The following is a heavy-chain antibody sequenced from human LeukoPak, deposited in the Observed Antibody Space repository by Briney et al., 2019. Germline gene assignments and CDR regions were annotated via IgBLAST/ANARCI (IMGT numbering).Heavy chain of an antibody. CDR2: IKSKTDGGTT. V-gene: IGHV3-15*01. D-gene: IGHD3-22*01. CDR1: GFTFSNAW. J-gene: IGHJ4*02. CDR3: TTFSMIVVVITT. Sequence: GGSLRLSCAASGFTFSNAWMSWVRQAPGKGLERVGRIKSKTDGGTTDYAAPVKGRFTISRDDSKNTLYLQMNSLKTEDTAVYYCTTFSMIVVVITTWGQGTLVTVSS.